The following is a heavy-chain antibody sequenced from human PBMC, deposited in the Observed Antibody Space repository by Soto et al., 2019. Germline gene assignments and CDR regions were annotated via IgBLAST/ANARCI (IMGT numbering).Heavy chain of an antibody. V-gene: IGHV3-30-3*01. J-gene: IGHJ5*02. CDR3: ARDFVPAAGTSWAANRLDP. CDR2: ISYDGNNN. D-gene: IGHD6-13*01. CDR1: GFTFSTYA. Sequence: HVQLVESGGGVVQPGMSLRLSCAASGFTFSTYAMYWVRQPPGEGLEWVAVISYDGNNNYYTDSVKGRFTISRDNSKNTLYLQMNNLRSEDTALYYCARDFVPAAGTSWAANRLDPWGQGTLVTVSS.